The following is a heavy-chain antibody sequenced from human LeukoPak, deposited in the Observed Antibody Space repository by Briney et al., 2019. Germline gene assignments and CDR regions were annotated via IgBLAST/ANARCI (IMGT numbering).Heavy chain of an antibody. CDR1: GYTFADYF. CDR2: INPNSGGT. J-gene: IGHJ5*02. D-gene: IGHD3-3*01. CDR3: ARDQLSDRFFIWLDP. Sequence: ASVTVSCKDSGYTFADYFNHLVRQAPGQGLEWIGWINPNSGGTNYAPYFQGRVTMSRDTSMSTAYMELSRLRSDDTAVYYCARDQLSDRFFIWLDPWGQGTLVTVSS. V-gene: IGHV1-2*02.